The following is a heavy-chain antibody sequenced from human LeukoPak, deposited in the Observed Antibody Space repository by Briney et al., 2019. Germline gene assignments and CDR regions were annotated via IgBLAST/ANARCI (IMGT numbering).Heavy chain of an antibody. CDR1: ADSFSSHY. D-gene: IGHD4-17*01. Sequence: SETLSLTCAVSADSFSSHYWTWIRQSPGTGLEWIGYISYIGSTNYNPSLKSRVTISIDTSKNQFSLKLRSVTAADTAVYYCERDLVTVTKGFDIWGQGTMVSVSS. CDR3: ERDLVTVTKGFDI. J-gene: IGHJ3*02. V-gene: IGHV4-59*11. CDR2: ISYIGST.